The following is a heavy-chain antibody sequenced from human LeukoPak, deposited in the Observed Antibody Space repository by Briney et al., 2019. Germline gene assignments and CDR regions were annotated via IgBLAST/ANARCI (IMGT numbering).Heavy chain of an antibody. CDR1: GGSFSAYY. CDR2: INHSGST. J-gene: IGHJ6*03. D-gene: IGHD2-2*02. V-gene: IGHV4-34*01. CDR3: ARGFKSLNDCSSTSCYSFRQKIYYYYYMDV. Sequence: SETLSLTSAVYGGSFSAYYWSWIRQPPGKELEWIGEINHSGSTNYNPSLKSRVTITVDTSKDQFSLKLSCVTAADTAVYYCARGFKSLNDCSSTSCYSFRQKIYYYYYMDVWGKGTTVTVSS.